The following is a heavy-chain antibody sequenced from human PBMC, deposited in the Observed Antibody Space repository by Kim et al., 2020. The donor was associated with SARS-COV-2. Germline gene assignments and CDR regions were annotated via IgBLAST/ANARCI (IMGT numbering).Heavy chain of an antibody. CDR1: GYTFTSYY. J-gene: IGHJ6*02. V-gene: IGHV1-46*01. CDR2: INPSGGST. D-gene: IGHD4-17*01. Sequence: ASVKVSCKASGYTFTSYYMHWVRQAPGQGLEWMGIINPSGGSTSYAQKFQGRVTMTRDTSTSTVYMELSSLRSEDTAVYYCSSWGYGDSSSCCGMDVWGQGTTVTVSS. CDR3: SSWGYGDSSSCCGMDV.